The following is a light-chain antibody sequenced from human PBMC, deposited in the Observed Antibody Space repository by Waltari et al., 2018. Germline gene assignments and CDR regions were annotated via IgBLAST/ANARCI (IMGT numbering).Light chain of an antibody. V-gene: IGLV2-11*01. Sequence: QSALTQPRSVSGSPGQSVTISCTGPSPDVGGYNYVSWYQQHPGKAPTLMIYDVSMRPSGVPDRFSGSKSGNTASLTISGLQAEDEADYYCCSYAGSYVVFGGGTKLTVL. CDR1: SPDVGGYNY. CDR2: DVS. J-gene: IGLJ2*01. CDR3: CSYAGSYVV.